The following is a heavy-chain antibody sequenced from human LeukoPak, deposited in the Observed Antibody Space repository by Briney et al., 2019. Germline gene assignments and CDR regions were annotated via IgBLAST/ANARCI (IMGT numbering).Heavy chain of an antibody. Sequence: GGSLRLSCAASGFTFDDYGMSWVRQAPGKGLEWVSGINWNGGSTGYADSVKGRFTISRDNAKNTLHLQMNSLRAEDTAVYYCAKGGVVVAATRVTRVYYFDYWGQGTLVTVSS. CDR2: INWNGGST. J-gene: IGHJ4*02. V-gene: IGHV3-20*04. CDR1: GFTFDDYG. D-gene: IGHD2-15*01. CDR3: AKGGVVVAATRVTRVYYFDY.